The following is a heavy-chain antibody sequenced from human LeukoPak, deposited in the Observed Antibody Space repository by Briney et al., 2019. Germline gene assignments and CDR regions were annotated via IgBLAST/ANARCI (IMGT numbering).Heavy chain of an antibody. V-gene: IGHV4-39*01. Sequence: SETLFLTCTVSGGSITSGGYYWGWIRQPPWKGLEWIGTIYYSGSTYYNPSLKSRVTIYVDTSKNQFSLRLSSATAADTAVYYGARYRSESDDYWGQGTLVTVSS. CDR2: IYYSGST. J-gene: IGHJ4*02. CDR3: ARYRSESDDY. D-gene: IGHD3-10*01. CDR1: GGSITSGGYY.